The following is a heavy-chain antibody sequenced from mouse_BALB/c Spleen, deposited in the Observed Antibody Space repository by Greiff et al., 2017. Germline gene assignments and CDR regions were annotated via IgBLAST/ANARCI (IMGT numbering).Heavy chain of an antibody. J-gene: IGHJ2*01. CDR1: GYTFTSYW. CDR2: INPSTGYT. V-gene: IGHV1-7*01. CDR3: ASYYGNYYFDY. D-gene: IGHD2-1*01. Sequence: VQLHQSGAELAKPGASVKMSCKASGYTFTSYWMHWVKQRPGQGLEWIGYINPSTGYTEYNQKFKDKATLTADKSTSTAYMQLSSLKSEDSAVYYCASYYGNYYFDYWGQGTTLTVSS.